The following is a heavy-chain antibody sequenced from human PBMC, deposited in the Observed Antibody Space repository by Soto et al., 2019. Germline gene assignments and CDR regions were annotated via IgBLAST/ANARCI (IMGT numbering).Heavy chain of an antibody. D-gene: IGHD2-21*02. CDR1: GGTFSSYA. CDR2: IIPIFGTA. Sequence: SVKVSCKASGGTFSSYAISWVRQAPGQGLEWMGGIIPIFGTANYAQKFQGRVTITADEATSTAYMELSSLRSEDTAVYYCARQSRTVVTAILYLRYYGMDVWGQGTTVTVS. V-gene: IGHV1-69*13. CDR3: ARQSRTVVTAILYLRYYGMDV. J-gene: IGHJ6*02.